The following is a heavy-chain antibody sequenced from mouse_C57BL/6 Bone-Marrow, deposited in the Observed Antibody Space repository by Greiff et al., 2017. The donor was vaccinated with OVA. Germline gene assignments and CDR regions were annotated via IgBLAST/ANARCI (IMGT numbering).Heavy chain of an antibody. CDR2: IHPTIGST. D-gene: IGHD2-10*02. J-gene: IGHJ2*01. CDR1: GYTFTSYW. V-gene: IGHV1-64*01. Sequence: QVQLQQPGAELVKPGSSVKLSCKASGYTFTSYWMHWVKQRPGQGLEWIGIIHPTIGSTNYNEKFKSKATLTVDKSSSTAYMQLSSLTSEDSAVYYCASTLGCFDYWGQGNTLTVSS. CDR3: ASTLGCFDY.